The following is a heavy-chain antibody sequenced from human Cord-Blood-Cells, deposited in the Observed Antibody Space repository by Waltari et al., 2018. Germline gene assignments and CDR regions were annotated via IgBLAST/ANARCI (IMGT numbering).Heavy chain of an antibody. CDR3: AREPYDYVWGIYRVFDP. CDR2: IIPIFGTA. CDR1: GGTFSSYA. Sequence: QVQLVQSGAEVKKPGSSVKVSCKASGGTFSSYAISWVRQAPGQGLEWMGGIIPIFGTANYAQKFQGRVTITADESTSTAYMELSSLRSEDTAVYYCAREPYDYVWGIYRVFDPWGQGTLVTVSS. J-gene: IGHJ5*02. D-gene: IGHD3-16*02. V-gene: IGHV1-69*01.